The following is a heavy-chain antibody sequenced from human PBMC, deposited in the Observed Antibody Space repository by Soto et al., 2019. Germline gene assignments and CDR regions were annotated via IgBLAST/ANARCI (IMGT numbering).Heavy chain of an antibody. D-gene: IGHD4-17*01. CDR1: GGSISSGGYS. CDR3: ARGDYGQDY. V-gene: IGHV4-30-2*01. CDR2: IYHGGST. J-gene: IGHJ4*02. Sequence: QLQLQESGSGLVKPSQTLSLTCAVSGGSISSGGYSWSWIRQPPGKGLEWIGYIYHGGSTYYNPSLXXRXTXXVDRSKNQFSLKLGAVPAADTAVYYCARGDYGQDYWGQGTLVTVSS.